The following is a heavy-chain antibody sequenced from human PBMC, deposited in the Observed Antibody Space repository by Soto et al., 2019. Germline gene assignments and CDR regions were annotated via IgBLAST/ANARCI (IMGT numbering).Heavy chain of an antibody. J-gene: IGHJ4*02. CDR3: ARHDWNGVDY. Sequence: QMQLQESGPGLVKPSETLSLTCTVSGGSIGRNSYYWGWIRQPPGKGLEWIGSIYYSGSTYYNPSLKSRVTISVDTSKNQFSLKLSSVTAADTAVYYGARHDWNGVDYWGQGTLVTVSS. CDR2: IYYSGST. V-gene: IGHV4-39*01. CDR1: GGSIGRNSYY. D-gene: IGHD1-1*01.